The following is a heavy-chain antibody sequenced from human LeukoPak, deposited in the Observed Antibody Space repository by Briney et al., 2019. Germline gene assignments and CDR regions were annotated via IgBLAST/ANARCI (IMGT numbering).Heavy chain of an antibody. D-gene: IGHD3-10*01. CDR1: GGSFSGYY. CDR3: ARGGVVRGVMVIYYYGMDV. CDR2: INHSGST. J-gene: IGHJ6*02. V-gene: IGHV4-34*01. Sequence: PSETLSLTCAVYGGSFSGYYWSWIRQPPGKGLEWIGEINHSGSTNYNPSLKSRVTISVDTSKNQFSLKLSSVTAADTAVYYCARGGVVRGVMVIYYYGMDVWGQGTTVTVSS.